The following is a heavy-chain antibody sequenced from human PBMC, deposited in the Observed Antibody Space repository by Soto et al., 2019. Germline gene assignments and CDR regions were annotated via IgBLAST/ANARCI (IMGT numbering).Heavy chain of an antibody. CDR1: GGTFGSYA. D-gene: IGHD6-13*01. CDR2: IIPIFGTA. Sequence: SVKVSCKASGGTFGSYAISWVRQAPVQGLEWMGGIIPIFGTANYAQKFQGRVTITADKSTSTAYMELSSLRSEDTAVYYCARAKKQLVEGGWFDPWGQGTLVTVSS. J-gene: IGHJ5*02. CDR3: ARAKKQLVEGGWFDP. V-gene: IGHV1-69*06.